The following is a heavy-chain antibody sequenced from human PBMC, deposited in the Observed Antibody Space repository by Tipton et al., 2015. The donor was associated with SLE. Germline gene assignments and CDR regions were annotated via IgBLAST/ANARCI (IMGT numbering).Heavy chain of an antibody. J-gene: IGHJ4*02. CDR3: GVVVAAQVDY. Sequence: SLRLSCAASGFTFSSYSMNWVRQAPGKGLEWVSSISSSSSYIYYADSVKGRFTISRDNTKNSLYLQLNSLRPEDTALYYCGVVVAAQVDYWGQGTLVTVSS. CDR2: ISSSSSYI. CDR1: GFTFSSYS. D-gene: IGHD2-15*01. V-gene: IGHV3-21*04.